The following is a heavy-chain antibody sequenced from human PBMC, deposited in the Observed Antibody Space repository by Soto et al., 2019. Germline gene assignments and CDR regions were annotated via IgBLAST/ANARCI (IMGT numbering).Heavy chain of an antibody. CDR2: IKSGGSNI. D-gene: IGHD3-10*01. J-gene: IGHJ4*02. Sequence: PGGSLRLSCTASGFTFTDHYMTWIRQAPGKGLAWVSYIKSGGSNIDYADSVRGRFTISRDNAKNSVYLQMSSLRAEDTAIYYCARDIRGANWGQGTLVIVSS. V-gene: IGHV3-11*01. CDR1: GFTFTDHY. CDR3: ARDIRGAN.